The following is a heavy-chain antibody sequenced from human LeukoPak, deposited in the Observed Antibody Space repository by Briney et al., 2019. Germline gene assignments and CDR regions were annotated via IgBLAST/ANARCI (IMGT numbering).Heavy chain of an antibody. V-gene: IGHV3-48*03. CDR1: GFTFSSYE. CDR3: ARERGYCSGGSCWFDP. Sequence: GGSLRPSCAASGFTFSSYEMNWVRQAPGKGLEWVSYISSSGSTIYYADSVKGRFTISGDNAKNSLYLQMNSLRAEDTAVYYCARERGYCSGGSCWFDPWGQGTLVTVSS. CDR2: ISSSGSTI. J-gene: IGHJ5*02. D-gene: IGHD2-15*01.